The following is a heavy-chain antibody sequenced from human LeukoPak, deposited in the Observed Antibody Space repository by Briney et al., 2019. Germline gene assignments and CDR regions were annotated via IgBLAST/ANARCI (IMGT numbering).Heavy chain of an antibody. J-gene: IGHJ4*02. D-gene: IGHD1-26*01. CDR3: AKDLGGSYYYFDY. V-gene: IGHV3-30*18. CDR2: ISYDGSNK. CDR1: GFTFSSYG. Sequence: PGGSLRLSCAASGFTFSSYGMHWVRQAPGKGLEWVAVISYDGSNKYYADPVKGRFTISRDNSKNTLYLQMNSLRAEDTAVCYCAKDLGGSYYYFDYWGQGTLVTVSS.